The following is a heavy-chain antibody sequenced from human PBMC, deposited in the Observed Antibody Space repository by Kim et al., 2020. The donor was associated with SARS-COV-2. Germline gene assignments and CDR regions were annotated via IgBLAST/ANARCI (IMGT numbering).Heavy chain of an antibody. CDR3: ARPKCNYSDYSVEAFV. Sequence: SETLSLTCTVSGGSISSGGYYWSCLRPHPGQGLEWIGNTYYSGSTYYNPSLKRRPTLSLNTSKNLFSLMMSPVAAAATVDYYCARPKCNYSDYSVEAFV. CDR1: GGSISSGGYY. V-gene: IGHV4-31*03. CDR2: TYYSGST. D-gene: IGHD4-17*01. J-gene: IGHJ3*02.